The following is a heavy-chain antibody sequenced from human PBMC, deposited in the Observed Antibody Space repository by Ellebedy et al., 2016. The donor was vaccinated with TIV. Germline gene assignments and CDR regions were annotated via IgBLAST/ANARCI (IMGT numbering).Heavy chain of an antibody. J-gene: IGHJ3*02. CDR1: GFTFSSYA. Sequence: GESLKISCAASGFTFSSYAMHWVRQAPGKGLEWVAVISYDGSNKYYADSVKGRFTISRDNSKNTLYLQMNSLRAEDTAVYYCARDGITMVRGVIIGAFDIWGQGTMVTVSS. CDR2: ISYDGSNK. CDR3: ARDGITMVRGVIIGAFDI. V-gene: IGHV3-30-3*01. D-gene: IGHD3-10*01.